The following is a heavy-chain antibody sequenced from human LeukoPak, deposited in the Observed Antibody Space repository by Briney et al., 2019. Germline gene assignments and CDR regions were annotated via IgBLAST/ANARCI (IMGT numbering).Heavy chain of an antibody. CDR3: VRDFYSEPTAMPLSFDY. J-gene: IGHJ4*02. Sequence: GGSLRLSCAASGFTVSSNYMSWVRQAPGKGLEWVSIIYTGETTHYADSVKGRFTISRDNSRNTLYLQMNSLRPEDTAVYYCVRDFYSEPTAMPLSFDYWGQGILVTVSS. D-gene: IGHD2-2*01. CDR2: IYTGETT. CDR1: GFTVSSNY. V-gene: IGHV3-66*01.